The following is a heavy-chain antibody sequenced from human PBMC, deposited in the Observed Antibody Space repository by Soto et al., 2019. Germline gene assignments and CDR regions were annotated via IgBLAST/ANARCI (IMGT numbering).Heavy chain of an antibody. J-gene: IGHJ4*02. CDR3: ARDLRSGSFYNRKYYFDC. D-gene: IGHD3-10*02. Sequence: ASVKVSCKASGYTFTSYGISWVRQAPGQGLEWMGWISVDNGNTNYAQKLQGRVTMTTDTSTNTAYMELRSLRSDDTAVYYCARDLRSGSFYNRKYYFDCWGQGTLVTVSS. CDR2: ISVDNGNT. V-gene: IGHV1-18*01. CDR1: GYTFTSYG.